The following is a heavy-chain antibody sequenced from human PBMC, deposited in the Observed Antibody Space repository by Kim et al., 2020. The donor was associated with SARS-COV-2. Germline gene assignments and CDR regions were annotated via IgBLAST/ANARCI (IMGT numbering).Heavy chain of an antibody. CDR2: IYYSGST. Sequence: SETLSLTCTVSGGSISSGGYYWSWIRQHPGKGLEWIGYIYYSGSTYYNPSLKSRVTISVDTSKNQFSLKLSSVTAADTAVYYCARELDIVVGAGWFDPWGQGTLVTVSS. V-gene: IGHV4-31*03. J-gene: IGHJ5*02. CDR3: ARELDIVVGAGWFDP. CDR1: GGSISSGGYY. D-gene: IGHD2-2*01.